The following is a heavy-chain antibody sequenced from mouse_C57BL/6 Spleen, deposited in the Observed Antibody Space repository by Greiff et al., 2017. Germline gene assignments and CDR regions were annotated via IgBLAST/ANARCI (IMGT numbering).Heavy chain of an antibody. CDR3: ARVTTVDPLDY. CDR2: IDPSDSYT. V-gene: IGHV1-59*01. Sequence: QVQLQQPGAELVRPGTSVKLSCKASGYTFTSYWMHWVKQRPGQGLEWIGVIDPSDSYTNYNQKFKGKATFTVDTSSSTAYMQLSSLTSEDSAVYYCARVTTVDPLDYWGQGTTLTVSS. D-gene: IGHD1-1*01. J-gene: IGHJ2*01. CDR1: GYTFTSYW.